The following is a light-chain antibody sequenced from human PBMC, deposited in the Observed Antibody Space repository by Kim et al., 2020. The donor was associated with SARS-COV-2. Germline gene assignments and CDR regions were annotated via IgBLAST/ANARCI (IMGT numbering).Light chain of an antibody. CDR2: EVS. V-gene: IGLV2-14*01. J-gene: IGLJ2*01. CDR1: SSDVGGYNY. Sequence: GQSITISCTGTSSDVGGYNYVSWYQQHPGKAPKLMIYEVSNRPSGVSNRFSGSKSGNTASLTISGLQAEDEADYYCSSYTSSGTVVFGGGTQLTVL. CDR3: SSYTSSGTVV.